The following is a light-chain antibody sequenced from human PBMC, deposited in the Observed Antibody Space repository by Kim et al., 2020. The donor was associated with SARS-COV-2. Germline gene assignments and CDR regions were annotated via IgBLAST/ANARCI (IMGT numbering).Light chain of an antibody. J-gene: IGKJ2*01. CDR2: GTS. CDR1: QTLTSSY. V-gene: IGKV3-20*01. CDR3: QQYGRSPSYT. Sequence: EIVLTQSPGTLSLSPGERATLSCTASQTLTSSYLAWYQQKPGQAPRLLIYGTSTRATGIADRFSGSGSGTDFTLTISRLESEDSAVYYWQQYGRSPSYTFGQGTKLEIK.